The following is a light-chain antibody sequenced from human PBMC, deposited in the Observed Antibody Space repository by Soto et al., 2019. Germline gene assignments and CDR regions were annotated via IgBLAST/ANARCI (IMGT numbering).Light chain of an antibody. CDR2: EVF. J-gene: IGLJ3*02. Sequence: QSALTQPPSASGSPGQSVTISCTGASSDISGHNYVSWYQQHPGKAPKLMIYEVFKRPSWVPDRLSASKSGNTASLTVSGLQAEDEADYYCCSYAGGNNWVFGGGTQLTVL. CDR3: CSYAGGNNWV. CDR1: SSDISGHNY. V-gene: IGLV2-8*01.